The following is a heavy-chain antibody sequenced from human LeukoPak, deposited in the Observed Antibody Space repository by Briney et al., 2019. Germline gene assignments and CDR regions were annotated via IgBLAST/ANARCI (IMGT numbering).Heavy chain of an antibody. D-gene: IGHD1-26*01. V-gene: IGHV4-39*01. J-gene: IGHJ4*02. CDR1: GGSISSGTYY. Sequence: SETLSLTCTVSGGSISSGTYYWGWVRQPPGKGLGWIGSIYYSGSTSYNPSLKSRVTISVDTSKNQFSLKLDSVTAADTAVYYCARNASDSGTSYFDYWGQGTLVTVSS. CDR3: ARNASDSGTSYFDY. CDR2: IYYSGST.